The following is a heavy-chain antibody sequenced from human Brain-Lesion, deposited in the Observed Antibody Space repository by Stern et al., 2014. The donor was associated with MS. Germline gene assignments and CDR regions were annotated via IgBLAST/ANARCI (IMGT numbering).Heavy chain of an antibody. CDR2: IFNSGSP. CDR3: ARGRVVPGFQYYATDV. J-gene: IGHJ6*02. V-gene: IGHV4-61*02. D-gene: IGHD2-2*01. CDR1: GGSISSGGYY. Sequence: QLQLQESGPGLVKPSQTLSLSCTVSGGSISSGGYYWSWIRQPAGKGLEWIGRIFNSGSPSYTPPLKSRVTISIATSKNQFSLRLNSMTAADTAVYYCARGRVVPGFQYYATDVWGQGTTVIVSS.